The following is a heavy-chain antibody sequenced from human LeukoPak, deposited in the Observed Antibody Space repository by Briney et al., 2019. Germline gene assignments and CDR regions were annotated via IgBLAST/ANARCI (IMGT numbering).Heavy chain of an antibody. CDR2: ISYDGSNK. V-gene: IGHV3-30*18. CDR1: GFTFSSYG. Sequence: GGSLRLSCAASGFTFSSYGMHWVRQAPGKGLKWVAVISYDGSNKYYADSVKGRFTISRDNSKTTLYLQMNSLGAEDTAVYYCAKVFATATTFYYFDYWGQGTLVTVSS. J-gene: IGHJ4*02. D-gene: IGHD4-17*01. CDR3: AKVFATATTFYYFDY.